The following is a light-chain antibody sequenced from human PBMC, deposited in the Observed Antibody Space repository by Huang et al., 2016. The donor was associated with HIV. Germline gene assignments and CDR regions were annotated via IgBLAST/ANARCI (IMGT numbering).Light chain of an antibody. CDR2: GAS. J-gene: IGKJ1*01. CDR1: QSVSSSY. CDR3: QQYGSSPWT. V-gene: IGKV3-20*01. Sequence: EIVLTQSPGTLSLSPGERATLSCMASQSVSSSYLAWYQQKPGQTPRLVIYGASSRATGIPDRFSGSGSGTEFTLTISRLEAEDFAVYYCQQYGSSPWTFGQGTKVESK.